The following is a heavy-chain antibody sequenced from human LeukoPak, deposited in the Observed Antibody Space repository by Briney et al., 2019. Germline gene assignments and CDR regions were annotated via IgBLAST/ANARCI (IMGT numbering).Heavy chain of an antibody. J-gene: IGHJ6*03. D-gene: IGHD6-6*01. CDR2: FYIGRTT. CDR3: ARDKGQSGSSGIYESYMDV. V-gene: IGHV4-59*11. Sequence: PSETLSLTCTVSGGSLRGHSWSWIRRPPGQGLEYIGDFYIGRTTNYNRSLKSRVTISLDTSKRQLSLTVNSVTAADTAVYFCARDKGQSGSSGIYESYMDVWGPGTTVIVSS. CDR1: GGSLRGHS.